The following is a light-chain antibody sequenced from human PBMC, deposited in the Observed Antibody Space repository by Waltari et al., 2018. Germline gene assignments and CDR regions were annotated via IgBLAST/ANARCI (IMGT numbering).Light chain of an antibody. CDR2: GAS. Sequence: EIVLTQSPGTLSVSPGERATLSCRASQSVSRSYLAWYQQKPGQAPRLLIYGASSRATGIPDRFSGSGSGTDFTLTVSRLELEDFAVYYCQQYGSSPWTFGQGTKVEIK. V-gene: IGKV3-20*01. CDR3: QQYGSSPWT. J-gene: IGKJ1*01. CDR1: QSVSRSY.